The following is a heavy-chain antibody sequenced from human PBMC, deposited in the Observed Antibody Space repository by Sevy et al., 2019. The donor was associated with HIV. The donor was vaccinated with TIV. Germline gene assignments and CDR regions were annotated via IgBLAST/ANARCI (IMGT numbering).Heavy chain of an antibody. CDR2: ISNDGSNK. Sequence: GGSLRLSCAASGFTFSSFAMHWVRQAPGKGLEWVALISNDGSNKYYADSVKGRFTISRDNSKNTLSVQMNSLTADDTTVYYCARGGRFGSGSSGYYFGMDVWGQGTTVTVSS. V-gene: IGHV3-30-3*01. J-gene: IGHJ6*01. D-gene: IGHD3-10*01. CDR1: GFTFSSFA. CDR3: ARGGRFGSGSSGYYFGMDV.